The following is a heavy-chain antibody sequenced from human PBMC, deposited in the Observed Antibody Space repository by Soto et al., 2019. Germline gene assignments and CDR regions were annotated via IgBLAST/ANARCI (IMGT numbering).Heavy chain of an antibody. CDR3: TRGGSATIWNGGNFEY. CDR1: GGTFSSYS. D-gene: IGHD1-1*01. V-gene: IGHV1-69*08. Sequence: QVQLVQSGAEVKKPGSSVKVSCKAPGGTFSSYSINWVRQAPGQGLEWMGRVVPKIGNINFVRKFQGRLTLTADKSTRTAFLELSSLRPEDTAVYYCTRGGSATIWNGGNFEYWAQGPQVTASS. CDR2: VVPKIGNI. J-gene: IGHJ4*02.